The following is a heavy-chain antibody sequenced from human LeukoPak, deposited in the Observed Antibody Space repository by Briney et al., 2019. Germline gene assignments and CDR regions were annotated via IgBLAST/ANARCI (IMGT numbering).Heavy chain of an antibody. J-gene: IGHJ3*02. CDR3: TTDTLYSSSWADAFDI. Sequence: GGSLRLSCAASGFTFSSYWMSWVRQAPGKGLEWVANIKQDESEKYYVDSVKGRFTISRDNAKNSLYLQMNSLRAEDTAVYYCTTDTLYSSSWADAFDIWGQGTMVTVSS. V-gene: IGHV3-7*01. CDR2: IKQDESEK. D-gene: IGHD6-13*01. CDR1: GFTFSSYW.